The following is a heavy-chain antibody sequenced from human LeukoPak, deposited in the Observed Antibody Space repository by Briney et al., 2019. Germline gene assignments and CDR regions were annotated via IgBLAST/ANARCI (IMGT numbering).Heavy chain of an antibody. V-gene: IGHV3-48*01. D-gene: IGHD3-16*02. CDR1: GFTFSTFG. CDR3: ARSMITFGGVIVY. CDR2: ISSSSSII. J-gene: IGHJ4*02. Sequence: GGSLRLSCAASGFTFSTFGMSWVRQAPGKGLEWVSYISSSSSIIYYADSVKGRFTTSRDNAKNSLYLQMNSLRAEDTAVYYCARSMITFGGVIVYWGQGTLVTVSS.